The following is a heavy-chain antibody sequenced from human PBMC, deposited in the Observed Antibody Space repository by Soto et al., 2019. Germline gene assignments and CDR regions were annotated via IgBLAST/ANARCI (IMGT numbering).Heavy chain of an antibody. Sequence: PGGSLRLSCAASGFTVSSNYMSWVRQAPGKGLEWVSVIYSGGSTYYADSVKGRFTISRDNSKNTLYLQMNSLRAEDTAVYYCAWGRQVASEEEAFVVWGQGTKVTVSS. D-gene: IGHD2-15*01. V-gene: IGHV3-66*01. CDR3: AWGRQVASEEEAFVV. CDR2: IYSGGST. CDR1: GFTVSSNY. J-gene: IGHJ6*02.